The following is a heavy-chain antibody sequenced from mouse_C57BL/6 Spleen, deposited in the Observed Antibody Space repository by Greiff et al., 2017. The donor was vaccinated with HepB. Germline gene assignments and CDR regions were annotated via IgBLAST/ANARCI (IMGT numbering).Heavy chain of an antibody. CDR2: ISSGGSYT. V-gene: IGHV5-6*02. CDR3: AREITTVVGAMDY. Sequence: DVKLVESGGDLVKPGGSLKLSCAASGFTFSSYGMSWVRQTPDKRLEWVATISSGGSYTYYPDSVKGRFTISRDNAKNTLYLQMSSLKSEDTAMYYCAREITTVVGAMDYWGQGTSVTVSS. D-gene: IGHD1-1*01. J-gene: IGHJ4*01. CDR1: GFTFSSYG.